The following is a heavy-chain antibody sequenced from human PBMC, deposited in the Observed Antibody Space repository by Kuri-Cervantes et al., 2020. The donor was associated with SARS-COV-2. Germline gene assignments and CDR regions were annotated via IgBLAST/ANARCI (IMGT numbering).Heavy chain of an antibody. CDR1: GFTFSSYG. D-gene: IGHD3-3*01. J-gene: IGHJ4*02. CDR2: IRYDGSNK. CDR3: ARGDDITIFGVVIKGGTDY. Sequence: LSLTCAASGFTFSSYGMHWVRQAPGKGLEWVAFIRYDGSNKYYADSVKGRFTISRDNSKNTLYLQMNSLRAEDTAVYYCARGDDITIFGVVIKGGTDYWGQGTLVTVSS. V-gene: IGHV3-30*02.